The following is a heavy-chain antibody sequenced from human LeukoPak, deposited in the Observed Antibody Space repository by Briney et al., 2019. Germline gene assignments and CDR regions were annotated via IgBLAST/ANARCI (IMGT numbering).Heavy chain of an antibody. CDR3: ARSYDSWSGYSIDY. CDR2: INHSGST. Sequence: SETLSLTCAVYGGSFSGYYWSWIRQPPGKGLEWIGEINHSGSTNYNPSLKSRVTISVDTSKNQFSLKLSSVTAADTAVYYCARSYDSWSGYSIDYWGQGTLVTVSS. CDR1: GGSFSGYY. V-gene: IGHV4-34*01. J-gene: IGHJ4*02. D-gene: IGHD3-3*01.